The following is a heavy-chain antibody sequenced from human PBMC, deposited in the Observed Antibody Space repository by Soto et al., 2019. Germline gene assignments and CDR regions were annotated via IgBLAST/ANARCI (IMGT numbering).Heavy chain of an antibody. V-gene: IGHV5-51*01. CDR3: ARPAGGGDGSGRAYYYGMDA. J-gene: IGHJ6*02. D-gene: IGHD3-10*01. CDR2: IYPGDSDT. Sequence: PGESLKISFKGSGYSFTSYWICWVRQMPVKGLEWMGIIYPGDSDTRYSPSFQGKVTISADKSISTAYLQWSSLKASDTAMYYCARPAGGGDGSGRAYYYGMDAWGQGTTFTVSS. CDR1: GYSFTSYW.